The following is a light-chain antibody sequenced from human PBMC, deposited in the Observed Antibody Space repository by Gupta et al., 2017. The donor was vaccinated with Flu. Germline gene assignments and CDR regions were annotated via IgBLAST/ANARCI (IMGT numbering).Light chain of an antibody. J-gene: IGLJ3*02. CDR1: STNVGNQG. CDR2: RNN. Sequence: TATLTCTGNSTNVGNQGATWLQHHQGHPPKLLSSRNNNRPSGISERFSASRSGNTASLTITGLQPEDEADYYCSAWDSSLSAWVFGGGTKLTVL. V-gene: IGLV10-54*04. CDR3: SAWDSSLSAWV.